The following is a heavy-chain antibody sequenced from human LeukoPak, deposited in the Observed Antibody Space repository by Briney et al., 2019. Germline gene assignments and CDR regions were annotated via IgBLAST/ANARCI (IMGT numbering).Heavy chain of an antibody. CDR1: GYTFTSYG. J-gene: IGHJ5*02. CDR2: ISAYNGNT. V-gene: IGHV1-18*01. CDR3: ARVTGAHIVVVVAATRYNWFNP. D-gene: IGHD2-15*01. Sequence: ASVKVSCKASGYTFTSYGISWVRQAPGQGLEWMGWISAYNGNTNYAQKLQGRVTMTTDTSTSTAYMELRSLRSGDTAVYYCARVTGAHIVVVVAATRYNWFNPWGQGTLVTVSS.